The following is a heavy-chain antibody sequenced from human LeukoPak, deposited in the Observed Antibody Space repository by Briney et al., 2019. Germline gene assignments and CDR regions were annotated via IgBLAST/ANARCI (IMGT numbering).Heavy chain of an antibody. CDR3: ARAGGLWFGELLEPGFDY. D-gene: IGHD3-10*01. J-gene: IGHJ4*02. CDR1: GGSISSYY. Sequence: SETLSLTCTLSGGSISSYYWSWLRQPPGKGLEGIGYIYYSGSTNYNPSLKSRVTISVDTSKNQFSLKLSSMTAADTAVYYCARAGGLWFGELLEPGFDYWGQGTLVTVSS. V-gene: IGHV4-59*01. CDR2: IYYSGST.